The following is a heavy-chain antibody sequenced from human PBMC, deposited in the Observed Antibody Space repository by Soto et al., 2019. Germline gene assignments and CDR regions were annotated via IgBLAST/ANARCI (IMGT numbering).Heavy chain of an antibody. J-gene: IGHJ4*02. CDR2: FDPEDGET. D-gene: IGHD1-1*01. CDR3: AAGGTRWLHSPFDY. V-gene: IGHV1-24*01. Sequence: QVKLVQSGAEVKKPGASVKVSCKVSGHTLTELSMHWARQAPGKGLGWMGGFDPEDGETISAQRFQGRVTMTEDTSTDSTFLELSSLRSEDTAVYYCAAGGTRWLHSPFDYWGQGTLVTISS. CDR1: GHTLTELS.